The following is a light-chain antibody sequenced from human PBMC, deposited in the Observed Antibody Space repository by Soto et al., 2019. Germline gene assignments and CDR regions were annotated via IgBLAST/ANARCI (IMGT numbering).Light chain of an antibody. V-gene: IGKV3-11*01. CDR3: QQRSNWPPST. CDR1: QSVSSY. Sequence: EIVLTQSPATLSLSPGERATLSCRASQSVSSYLAWYQQKPGQAPRLLIYDASNRATGIPARFSGSGSGTDFTLTISSLEPEDFAVYYCQQRSNWPPSTFGGGTKVELK. J-gene: IGKJ4*01. CDR2: DAS.